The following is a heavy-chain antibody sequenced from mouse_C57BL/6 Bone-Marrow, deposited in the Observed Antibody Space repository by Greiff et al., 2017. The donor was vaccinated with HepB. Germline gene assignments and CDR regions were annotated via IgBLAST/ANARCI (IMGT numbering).Heavy chain of an antibody. CDR1: GYTFTDYY. D-gene: IGHD1-1*01. J-gene: IGHJ1*03. Sequence: VHVKQSGPVLVKPGASVKMSCKASGYTFTDYYMNWVKQSHGKSLEWIGVINPYNGGTSYNQKFKGKATLTVDKSSSTAYMELNSLTSEDSAVYYCARDGSSPNWYFDVWGTGTTVTVSS. CDR3: ARDGSSPNWYFDV. CDR2: INPYNGGT. V-gene: IGHV1-19*01.